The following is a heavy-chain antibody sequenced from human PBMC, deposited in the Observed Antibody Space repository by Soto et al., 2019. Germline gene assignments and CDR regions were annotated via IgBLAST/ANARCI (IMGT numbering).Heavy chain of an antibody. V-gene: IGHV4-34*01. D-gene: IGHD6-6*01. Sequence: SETLSLTCAVYGGSISGDYWSWIRQPPGNGLEWIGEINHSGSTNYNPSLKSRVTISVDTSKNQFSLKLSSVTAADTAVYYCARGRAARIGRYYYYYYGMDVWGQGTTVTVSS. CDR3: ARGRAARIGRYYYYYYGMDV. CDR1: GGSISGDY. CDR2: INHSGST. J-gene: IGHJ6*02.